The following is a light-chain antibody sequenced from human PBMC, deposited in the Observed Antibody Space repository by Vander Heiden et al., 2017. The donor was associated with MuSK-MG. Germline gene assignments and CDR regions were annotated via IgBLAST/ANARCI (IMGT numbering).Light chain of an antibody. J-gene: IGKJ4*01. Sequence: DIQMTPSPSSLSASVGDRVTITCQASQDISNYLNWYQQKPGKAPKLLIYDASNLETGVPSRFSGSGSGTDFTFTISSLQPEDIATYYCQQYDDLPLTFPGGTKVEIQ. CDR1: QDISNY. CDR3: QQYDDLPLT. CDR2: DAS. V-gene: IGKV1-33*01.